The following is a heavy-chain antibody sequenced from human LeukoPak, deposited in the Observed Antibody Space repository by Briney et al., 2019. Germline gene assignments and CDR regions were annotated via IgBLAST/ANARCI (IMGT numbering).Heavy chain of an antibody. D-gene: IGHD3-10*01. CDR3: ARVENYGSGSSEYWFDP. V-gene: IGHV4-61*01. Sequence: SETLSLTCTVSGGSISSSSYYWSWIRQPPGKGLEWIGYISYSGSTNSSPSLKSRVTISVDTSKNQFSLKLSSVTAAETAVYYCARVENYGSGSSEYWFDPWGQGTLVTVSS. CDR2: ISYSGST. J-gene: IGHJ5*02. CDR1: GGSISSSSYY.